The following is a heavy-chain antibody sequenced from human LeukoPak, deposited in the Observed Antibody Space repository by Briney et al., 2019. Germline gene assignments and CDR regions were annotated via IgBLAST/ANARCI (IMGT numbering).Heavy chain of an antibody. Sequence: PGGSLRLSCAASGFNFSSYSMNSVRQAPGKGLEWVPSISRSSSYIYYADSGNGRFTIYRDNAKKSLYLQMNSVGAEDTAVYYCERVRYSYGYRLDYWGQGTLVTVSS. CDR2: ISRSSSYI. CDR1: GFNFSSYS. D-gene: IGHD5-18*01. V-gene: IGHV3-21*01. J-gene: IGHJ4*02. CDR3: ERVRYSYGYRLDY.